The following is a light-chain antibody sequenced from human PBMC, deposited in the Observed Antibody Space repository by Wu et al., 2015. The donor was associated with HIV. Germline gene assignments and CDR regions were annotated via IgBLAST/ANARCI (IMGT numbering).Light chain of an antibody. V-gene: IGKV1-5*03. J-gene: IGKJ4*01. Sequence: DIQMTQSPSTLSASVGDRVTITCRASQSINIWLAWYQQKPGKAPKLLIYKASSLESGVPSRFSGSGSGTEFTLTISSLQPDDFAAYYCQQYNTSPPLFGGGTKVEIK. CDR1: QSINIW. CDR2: KAS. CDR3: QQYNTSPPL.